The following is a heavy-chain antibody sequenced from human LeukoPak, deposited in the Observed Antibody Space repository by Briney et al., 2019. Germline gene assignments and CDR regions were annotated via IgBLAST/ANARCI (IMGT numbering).Heavy chain of an antibody. CDR3: ARALHFGYDSSGYYTR. CDR2: ISDSSDAI. V-gene: IGHV3-48*01. J-gene: IGHJ4*02. D-gene: IGHD3-22*01. Sequence: GGSLRLSCAASGFTFSGYCMNWVRQAPGKGLERVSYISDSSDAIYYLDSVKGRFTVSRDNAKNSLYLQMNSLRAEDTAVYYCARALHFGYDSSGYYTRWGQGTLVTVSS. CDR1: GFTFSGYC.